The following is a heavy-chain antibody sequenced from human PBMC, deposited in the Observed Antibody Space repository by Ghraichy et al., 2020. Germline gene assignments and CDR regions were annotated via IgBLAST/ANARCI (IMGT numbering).Heavy chain of an antibody. V-gene: IGHV1-46*01. CDR1: GYTFTSYY. D-gene: IGHD3-10*01. CDR2: INPTGGST. Sequence: ASVKVSCKASGYTFTSYYMHWVRQAPGQGLEWMGIINPTGGSTSYPQKFQGRVTMTRDTSTSTVYMELSSLRSEDTAVYYCARDVLGAIMTFDYWGQGTLVTVSS. CDR3: ARDVLGAIMTFDY. J-gene: IGHJ4*02.